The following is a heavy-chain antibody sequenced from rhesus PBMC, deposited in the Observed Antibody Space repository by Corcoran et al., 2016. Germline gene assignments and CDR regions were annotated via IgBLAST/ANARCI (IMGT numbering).Heavy chain of an antibody. V-gene: IGHV4-127*01. CDR3: ARKGEEYSSSYHY. D-gene: IGHD6-43*01. J-gene: IGHJ4*01. CDR1: VSSISSGYD. CDR2: IHCSSGST. Sequence: QVQLQESGPAVVKPSETLSLPCAVSVSSISSGYDWIWICQAPGWGREWIGYIHCSSGSTNYHPTLKSRVTISKDTSKNQFSLKLSSMTTVDTAVYYCARKGEEYSSSYHYWGQGVLVTVSS.